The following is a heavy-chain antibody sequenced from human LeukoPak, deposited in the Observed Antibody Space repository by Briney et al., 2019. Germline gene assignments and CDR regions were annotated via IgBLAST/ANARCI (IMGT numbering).Heavy chain of an antibody. J-gene: IGHJ4*02. Sequence: GGSLRLSCAASGFTVSSNYMSWVRQAPGKGLEWVSGISGSGGSTYYADSVKGRFTISRDNSKNMLYLQMNSLRAEDTAVYYCALRVTMIYWGQGTLVTVSS. CDR2: ISGSGGST. V-gene: IGHV3-23*01. CDR1: GFTVSSNY. D-gene: IGHD3-22*01. CDR3: ALRVTMIY.